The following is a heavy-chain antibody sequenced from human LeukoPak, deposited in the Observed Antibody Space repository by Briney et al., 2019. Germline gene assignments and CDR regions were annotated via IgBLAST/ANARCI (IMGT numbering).Heavy chain of an antibody. CDR3: ARKDCSGGSCYSDY. J-gene: IGHJ4*02. D-gene: IGHD2-15*01. V-gene: IGHV3-21*01. CDR1: GFTFSSYS. Sequence: GGSLRLSCAASGFTFSSYSMNWVRRAPGKGLEWVSSISSSSSYIYYADSVKGRFTISRDNAKNSLYLQMNSLRAEDTAVYYCARKDCSGGSCYSDYWGQGTLVTVSS. CDR2: ISSSSSYI.